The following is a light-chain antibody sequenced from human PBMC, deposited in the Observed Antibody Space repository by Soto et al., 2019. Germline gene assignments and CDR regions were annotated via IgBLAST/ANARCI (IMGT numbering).Light chain of an antibody. V-gene: IGKV4-1*01. CDR2: WAS. CDR1: QSVLYSSNNKNY. J-gene: IGKJ2*01. Sequence: DIVMTQSPDSLAVSLGERATINCRSSQSVLYSSNNKNYLAWYQQKPGQPPKLLIYWASTRESGVPDRFSGSGSGTDFPLTISSLQAEDVAVYYCQQYYGSPYTFGQGTKLEI. CDR3: QQYYGSPYT.